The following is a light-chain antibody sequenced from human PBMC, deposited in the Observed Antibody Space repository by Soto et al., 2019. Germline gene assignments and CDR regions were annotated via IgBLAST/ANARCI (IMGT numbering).Light chain of an antibody. CDR2: AAS. CDR1: QSISSW. J-gene: IGKJ4*01. Sequence: DIQSTQSPSTLSASVGDRVTITCRASQSISSWLAWYQQKPGKAPNLLIYAASTLQSGVPSRFSGGGSGTDFTLTIRSMQTEEFATYDCQQVYVYPSTVGGGKKGDIK. V-gene: IGKV1-5*01. CDR3: QQVYVYPST.